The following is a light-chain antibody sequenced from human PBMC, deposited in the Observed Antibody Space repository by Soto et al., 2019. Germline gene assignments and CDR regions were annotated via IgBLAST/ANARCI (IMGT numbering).Light chain of an antibody. V-gene: IGLV2-8*01. J-gene: IGLJ2*01. Sequence: QSALTQPPSAPGSPGQSVTISCTGTSSDVGGYNYVSWYQQHPGTAPKLMISEVSKRPSGVPDRFSGSKSGNTASLTVSGLQAEDEADYYCSSFAGNNNLVFGGGTKLTVL. CDR3: SSFAGNNNLV. CDR1: SSDVGGYNY. CDR2: EVS.